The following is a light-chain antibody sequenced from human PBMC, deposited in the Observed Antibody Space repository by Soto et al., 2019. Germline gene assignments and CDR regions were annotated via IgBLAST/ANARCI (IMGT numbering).Light chain of an antibody. Sequence: EIVITQSPATLSVPPGDRAKLSRRASQSVSRNVAGYQQNPGQAPRILSDGASSRAAGIPDRVSGSGSGTEFTLTSSTLQSEDGAVEYGQQRTSWPITFGQGTRLEIK. J-gene: IGKJ5*01. CDR1: QSVSRN. CDR3: QQRTSWPIT. V-gene: IGKV3-15*01. CDR2: GAS.